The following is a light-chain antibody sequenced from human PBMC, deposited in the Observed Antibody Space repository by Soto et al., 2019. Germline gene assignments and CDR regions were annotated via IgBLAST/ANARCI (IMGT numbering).Light chain of an antibody. CDR1: QSISSY. CDR2: AAS. CDR3: QQSDGTPPLT. V-gene: IGKV1-39*01. J-gene: IGKJ4*01. Sequence: DIQMTQSPSSLSASVGDRVTITCRASQSISSYLNWYQQKPGKAPKLLIYAASSLQSGVPSRFSGSGSGTDFTLTISSLQPEDFATYYCQQSDGTPPLTFGGGTKVEIK.